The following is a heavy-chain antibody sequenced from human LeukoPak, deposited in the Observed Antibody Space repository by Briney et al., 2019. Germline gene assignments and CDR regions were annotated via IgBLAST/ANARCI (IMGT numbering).Heavy chain of an antibody. CDR2: IDFTTTII. CDR3: ARGGNRLDP. V-gene: IGHV3-48*03. J-gene: IGHJ5*02. D-gene: IGHD3-16*01. Sequence: GGSLRLSCAASGFTFSSYEMNWVRQAPGKGLEWVSSIDFTTTIIYYADSVKGRFTISRDNAKNSLYLQMNSLRADDTAVYYCARGGNRLDPWGQGTLVTVSS. CDR1: GFTFSSYE.